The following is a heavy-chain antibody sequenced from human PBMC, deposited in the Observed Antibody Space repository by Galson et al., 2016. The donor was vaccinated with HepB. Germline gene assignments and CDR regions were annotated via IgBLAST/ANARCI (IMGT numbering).Heavy chain of an antibody. D-gene: IGHD5-12*01. J-gene: IGHJ1*01. CDR1: GGSVSSGGHH. CDR3: ASGPGGYVNV. CDR2: TYYVGMT. V-gene: IGHV4-31*03. Sequence: TLSLTCTVSGGSVSSGGHHWNWIRQHPGKGLEWIGYTYYVGMTYYNPSLQSRVSMSVDTSKNHFSLTVNSVTAADTATYYCASGPGGYVNVWGKGTLVTVSA.